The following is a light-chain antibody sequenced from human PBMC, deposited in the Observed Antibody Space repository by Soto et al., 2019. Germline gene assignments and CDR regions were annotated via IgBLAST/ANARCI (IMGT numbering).Light chain of an antibody. V-gene: IGLV2-14*01. J-gene: IGLJ2*01. CDR3: SSYTTSTTLVI. CDR2: DVN. CDR1: SSDVGGYDS. Sequence: QSALTQPASVSGSPGQSITISCTGTSSDVGGYDSVSWYQQHPGKAPKLIIYDVNNRPSGVSNRFSGSKSGNTASLTISGFQAEDEADYYCSSYTTSTTLVIFGGGTKLTVL.